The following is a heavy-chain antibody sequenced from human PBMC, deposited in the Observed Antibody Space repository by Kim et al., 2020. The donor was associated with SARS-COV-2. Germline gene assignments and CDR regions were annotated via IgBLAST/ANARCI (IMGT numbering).Heavy chain of an antibody. Sequence: LKSRVTISVDTSKNQFSLKLSCVTAADTAVYYCAGAGAGRQASWEVWFDPWGQGTLVTVSS. D-gene: IGHD1-26*01. V-gene: IGHV4-31*02. CDR3: AGAGAGRQASWEVWFDP. J-gene: IGHJ5*02.